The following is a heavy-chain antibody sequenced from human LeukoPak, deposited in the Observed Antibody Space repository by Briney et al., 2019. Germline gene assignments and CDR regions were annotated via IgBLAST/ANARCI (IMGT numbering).Heavy chain of an antibody. CDR1: GSTFSGYW. CDR3: ARGGSGNFYY. Sequence: PGGSLRLSCVASGSTFSGYWMNWVRQAPGKGLVWVSRIGSDGGSTTYADSVKGRFTISRDNAKNTLYLQMTSLRAEDTAVYYCARGGSGNFYYWGQGTLVTVSS. D-gene: IGHD1-26*01. CDR2: IGSDGGST. V-gene: IGHV3-74*03. J-gene: IGHJ4*02.